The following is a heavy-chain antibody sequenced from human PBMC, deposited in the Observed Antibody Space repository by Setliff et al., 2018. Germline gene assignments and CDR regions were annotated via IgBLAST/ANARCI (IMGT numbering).Heavy chain of an antibody. CDR3: ARSPLSGGADY. V-gene: IGHV5-51*01. CDR2: IYPRDSDT. Sequence: GESLKLSCKGSGYSFTNYWIGWVRQMPGKGLEWMGIIYPRDSDTRYSPSFQGQVTISADKSISTVYLHWSSLKASDTAMYYCARSPLSGGADYWGQGTRVTVSS. D-gene: IGHD1-26*01. CDR1: GYSFTNYW. J-gene: IGHJ4*02.